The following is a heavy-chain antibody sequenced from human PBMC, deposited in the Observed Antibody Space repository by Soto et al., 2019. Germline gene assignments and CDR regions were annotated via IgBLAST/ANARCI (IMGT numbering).Heavy chain of an antibody. J-gene: IGHJ4*02. D-gene: IGHD4-4*01. CDR2: ISSSSSTI. V-gene: IGHV3-48*04. Sequence: ETLSLTCAVSSGSISSSNWWSWVRQPPGKGLEWVSYISSSSSTIYYADSVKGRFTISRDNAKNSLYLQMNSLRAEDTAVYYCARARLDYSIGYWGQGTLVTVSS. CDR3: ARARLDYSIGY. CDR1: SGSISSSNW.